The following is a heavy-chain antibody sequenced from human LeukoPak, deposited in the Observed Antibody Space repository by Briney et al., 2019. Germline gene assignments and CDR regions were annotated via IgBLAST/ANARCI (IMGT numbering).Heavy chain of an antibody. CDR2: ISYDGSNK. J-gene: IGHJ4*02. D-gene: IGHD6-13*01. V-gene: IGHV3-30-3*01. CDR1: GSTFSSYA. CDR3: ASSRRYSSSWYYY. Sequence: GGSLRLSCAASGSTFSSYAMHWVRQAPGKGLGWVAVISYDGSNKYYADSVKGRFTISRDNSKNTLYLQMNSLRAEDTAVYYCASSRRYSSSWYYYWGQGTLVTVSS.